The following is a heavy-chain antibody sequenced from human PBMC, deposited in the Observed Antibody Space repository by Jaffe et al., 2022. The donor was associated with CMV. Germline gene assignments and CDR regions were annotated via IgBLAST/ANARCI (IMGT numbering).Heavy chain of an antibody. J-gene: IGHJ4*02. CDR2: IYYSGST. CDR1: GGSISSSSYY. CDR3: ARHVSDMVTDNFDY. D-gene: IGHD5-18*01. V-gene: IGHV4-39*01. Sequence: QLQLQESGPGLVKPSETLSLTCTVSGGSISSSSYYWGWIRQPPGKGLEWIGSIYYSGSTYYNPSLKSRVTISVDTSKNQFSLKLSSVTAADTAVYYCARHVSDMVTDNFDYWGQGTLVTVSS.